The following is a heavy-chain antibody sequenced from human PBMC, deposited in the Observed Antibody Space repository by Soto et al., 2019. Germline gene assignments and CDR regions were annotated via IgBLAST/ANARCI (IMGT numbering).Heavy chain of an antibody. CDR3: ARLSSYGDYAH. V-gene: IGHV4-4*02. D-gene: IGHD4-17*01. CDR1: GGSISSPNW. Sequence: SETLSLTCAVSGGSISSPNWWSWVRQPPGKGLEWIGEVFHSGSTNYNPSLKSRVTISVDKSKNQFSLKLSSVTAADTAVYYCARLSSYGDYAHWGQGTLVTVS. J-gene: IGHJ4*02. CDR2: VFHSGST.